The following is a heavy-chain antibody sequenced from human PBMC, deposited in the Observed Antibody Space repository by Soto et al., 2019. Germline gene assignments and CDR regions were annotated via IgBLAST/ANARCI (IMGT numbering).Heavy chain of an antibody. CDR2: MYHGGRT. Sequence: QVHLRESVPGLVKSSETLSLTCTVSGDSVTNYFWSWMRQPPVKGLEWIGHMYHGGRTNYSPSLKSRVTMSLDSSRNQFSLNLSSVTAADTAVYFCAGDPGYCTNGVCPIFDFWGQGLLVAVSS. CDR1: GDSVTNYF. D-gene: IGHD2-8*01. CDR3: AGDPGYCTNGVCPIFDF. V-gene: IGHV4-59*02. J-gene: IGHJ4*02.